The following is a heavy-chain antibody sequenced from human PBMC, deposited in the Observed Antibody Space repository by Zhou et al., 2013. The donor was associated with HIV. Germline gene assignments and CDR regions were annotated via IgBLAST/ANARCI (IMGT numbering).Heavy chain of an antibody. V-gene: IGHV4-59*11. J-gene: IGHJ3*02. Sequence: QVQLQESGPGLVKPSETLSLTCTVSGGSISSHYWSWIRQPPGKGLEWIGFIYYTGSTNYNPSLKSRVTISVDTSKNQFSLKLSSVTAADTAVYYCARARYVTTGAFDIWAKGQWSPSLQ. CDR2: IYYTGST. D-gene: IGHD4-17*01. CDR1: GGSISSHY. CDR3: ARARYVTTGAFDI.